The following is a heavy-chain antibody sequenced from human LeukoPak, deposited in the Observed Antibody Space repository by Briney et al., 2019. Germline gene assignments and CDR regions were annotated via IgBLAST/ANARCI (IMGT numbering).Heavy chain of an antibody. V-gene: IGHV1-46*01. CDR2: INPSGGST. J-gene: IGHJ4*02. CDR1: GYTFTSYY. Sequence: ASVKVSCKASGYTFTSYYMHWVRQAPGQGLEWMGIINPSGGSTSYAQKFQGRVTMTRDTSTSTVYTELSSLRSEDTAVYYCARVASSIEYGSSWYYFDYWGQGTLVTVSS. D-gene: IGHD6-13*01. CDR3: ARVASSIEYGSSWYYFDY.